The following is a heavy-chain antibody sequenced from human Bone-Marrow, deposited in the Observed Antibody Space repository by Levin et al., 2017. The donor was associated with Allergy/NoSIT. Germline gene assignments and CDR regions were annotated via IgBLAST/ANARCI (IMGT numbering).Heavy chain of an antibody. J-gene: IGHJ4*02. CDR3: SRDSRRGGYFGP. CDR1: GGSISSDDYS. V-gene: IGHV4-30-2*01. D-gene: IGHD6-25*01. Sequence: SPTLSLPCAVSGGSISSDDYSWNWIRQPPGKALEWIGNIYDNGNTNYNPSLESRVTISLDRSKNHFSLRLISVTAADTARYYCSRDSRRGGYFGPWGQGALVTVSS. CDR2: IYDNGNT.